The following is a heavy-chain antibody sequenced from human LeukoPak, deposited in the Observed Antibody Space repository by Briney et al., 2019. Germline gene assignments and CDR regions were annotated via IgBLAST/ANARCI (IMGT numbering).Heavy chain of an antibody. J-gene: IGHJ4*02. Sequence: PSETLSLTCTVSGGSISDFYWSWIRQPPGKGLEWLGYFSTSGSTNYNPSLKSRLTISVDKSKNQFSLKLTSVTAADTAVYFCARGPPLDYWGLGTLVTVSS. V-gene: IGHV4-4*09. CDR1: GGSISDFY. CDR2: FSTSGST. CDR3: ARGPPLDY.